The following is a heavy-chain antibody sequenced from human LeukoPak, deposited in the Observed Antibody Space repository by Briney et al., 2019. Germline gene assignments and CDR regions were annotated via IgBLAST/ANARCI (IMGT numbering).Heavy chain of an antibody. Sequence: PSETLSLTCTVSGGSISSYYWSWIRQPAGKGLEWIGRIYTSGSTNYNPSLKSRVTMSVDTSKNQFSLKLSSVTAADTAVYYCARSSSWSPYYYYYYMDVWGKGTTVTVSS. CDR1: GGSISSYY. V-gene: IGHV4-4*07. D-gene: IGHD6-13*01. J-gene: IGHJ6*03. CDR2: IYTSGST. CDR3: ARSSSWSPYYYYYYMDV.